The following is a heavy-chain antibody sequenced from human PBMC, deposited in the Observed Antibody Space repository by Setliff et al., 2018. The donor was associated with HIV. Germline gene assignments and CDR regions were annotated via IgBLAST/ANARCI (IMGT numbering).Heavy chain of an antibody. J-gene: IGHJ5*02. CDR1: GDSIISGDYY. V-gene: IGHV4-30-4*08. D-gene: IGHD2-15*01. Sequence: PSETLSLTCTVSGDSIISGDYYWSWIRQSPGKGLEWIGHTHYKGNIDCNASLKSRLAISSDTSKNQFSLNLSSVIAADTAIYFCARFTVVVFGAGEPSWFDPWGQGILVTVSS. CDR3: ARFTVVVFGAGEPSWFDP. CDR2: THYKGNI.